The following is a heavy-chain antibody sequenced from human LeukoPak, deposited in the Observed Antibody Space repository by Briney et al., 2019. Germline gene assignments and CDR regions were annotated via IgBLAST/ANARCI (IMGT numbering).Heavy chain of an antibody. J-gene: IGHJ4*02. V-gene: IGHV3-23*01. CDR2: ISGSGGST. CDR3: AKGRDSYAILDY. CDR1: GFAFSNYG. D-gene: IGHD2-8*01. Sequence: GGSLRLSCAASGFAFSNYGMNWVRQAPGKGLEWVSAISGSGGSTYYANSVKGRFTISRDNYKSTLYLQMSSLRAEDTAVYYCAKGRDSYAILDYWGQGTLVTVSS.